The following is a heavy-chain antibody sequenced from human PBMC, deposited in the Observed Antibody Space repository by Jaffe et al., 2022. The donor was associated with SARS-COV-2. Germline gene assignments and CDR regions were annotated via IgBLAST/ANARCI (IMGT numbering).Heavy chain of an antibody. Sequence: QVQLQESGPGLVKPSQTLSLTCTVSGGSISSGDYFWSWIRQPPGKGLEWIGYIYYSGSSDYNPSLKSRVTISVDTSKNQFSLKLSSVTAADTAVYYCARAPGLVVTATFLYYFDYWGQGTLVTVSS. D-gene: IGHD2-21*02. CDR3: ARAPGLVVTATFLYYFDY. CDR2: IYYSGSS. J-gene: IGHJ4*02. V-gene: IGHV4-30-4*01. CDR1: GGSISSGDYF.